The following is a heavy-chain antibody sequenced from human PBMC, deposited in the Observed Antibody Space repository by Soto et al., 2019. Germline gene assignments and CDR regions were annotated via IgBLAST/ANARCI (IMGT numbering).Heavy chain of an antibody. CDR1: GFTFSSYA. V-gene: IGHV3-23*01. D-gene: IGHD6-6*01. Sequence: EVQLLESGGGLVQPGESLRLSCAASGFTFSSYAMSWVRQAPGTGLEWVSVISGSDDSTYYAASVKGRFTISRDNSKNTLYLQLNSLRAEDTAVYYRAKRSSSSTFDYWGQGTLVTVSS. J-gene: IGHJ4*02. CDR3: AKRSSSSTFDY. CDR2: ISGSDDST.